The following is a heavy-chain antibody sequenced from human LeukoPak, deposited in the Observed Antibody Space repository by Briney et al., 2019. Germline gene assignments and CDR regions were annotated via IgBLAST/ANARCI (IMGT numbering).Heavy chain of an antibody. CDR3: ARDLVERGYSYGRCDY. D-gene: IGHD5-18*01. Sequence: GGSLRLSCAASGFTVSSNYMSWVRQAPGKGLEWVSVIYSGGSTYYADSVKGRFTISRDNSKNTLYLQMNSLRAEDTAVYYCARDLVERGYSYGRCDYWGQGTLVTVSS. CDR2: IYSGGST. V-gene: IGHV3-53*01. CDR1: GFTVSSNY. J-gene: IGHJ4*02.